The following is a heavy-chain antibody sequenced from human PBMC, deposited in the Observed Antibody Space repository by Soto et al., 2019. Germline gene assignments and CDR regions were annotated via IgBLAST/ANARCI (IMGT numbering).Heavy chain of an antibody. D-gene: IGHD3-9*01. CDR3: ARDRDWAFDY. Sequence: GGSLRLSCVASGFTFSSYSMVWVRQAPGKGLEWVSYIFVSSSPIYYADSVKGRFTVSRDNAQNSVFLLMNSLRAEDTAVYYCARDRDWAFDYWGRGTLVTVSS. CDR2: IFVSSSPI. CDR1: GFTFSSYS. V-gene: IGHV3-48*04. J-gene: IGHJ4*02.